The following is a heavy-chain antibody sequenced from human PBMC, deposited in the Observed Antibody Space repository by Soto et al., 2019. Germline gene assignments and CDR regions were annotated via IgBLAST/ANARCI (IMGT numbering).Heavy chain of an antibody. V-gene: IGHV1-18*01. CDR1: GYTFTSCG. CDR2: ISAYNGNT. CDR3: ARVFKVQDYIWGSYRFSYFDY. Sequence: ASVKVSCKASGYTFTSCGISWVRQAPGQGLEWMGWISAYNGNTNYAQKLQGRVTMTTDTSTSTAYMELRSLRSDDTAVYYCARVFKVQDYIWGSYRFSYFDYWGQGTLVTVSS. D-gene: IGHD3-16*02. J-gene: IGHJ4*02.